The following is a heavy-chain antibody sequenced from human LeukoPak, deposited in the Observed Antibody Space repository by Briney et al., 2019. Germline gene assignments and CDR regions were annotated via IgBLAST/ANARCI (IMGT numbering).Heavy chain of an antibody. Sequence: SETLSLTCTVSGGSISSYYWSWIRQPAGKGLEWIGRIYTSGNTNYNPSLKSRVTMSVDTSKNQFSLKLSSVTAADTAVYYCARGDYSSSWYYFDYWGQGTLVTVSS. CDR3: ARGDYSSSWYYFDY. J-gene: IGHJ4*02. D-gene: IGHD6-13*01. CDR2: IYTSGNT. CDR1: GGSISSYY. V-gene: IGHV4-4*07.